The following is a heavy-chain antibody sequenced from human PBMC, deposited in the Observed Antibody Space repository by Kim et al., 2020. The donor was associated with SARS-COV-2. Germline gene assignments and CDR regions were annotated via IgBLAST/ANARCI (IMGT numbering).Heavy chain of an antibody. D-gene: IGHD4-17*01. CDR3: ARGGLRRFRVYGMDV. V-gene: IGHV4-34*01. CDR1: GGSFSGYY. J-gene: IGHJ6*02. Sequence: SETLSLTCAVYGGSFSGYYWSWIRQPPGKGLEWIGEINHSGSTNYNPSLKSRVTISVDTSKNQFSLKLSSVTAADTAVYYCARGGLRRFRVYGMDVWGQGTTVTVSS. CDR2: INHSGST.